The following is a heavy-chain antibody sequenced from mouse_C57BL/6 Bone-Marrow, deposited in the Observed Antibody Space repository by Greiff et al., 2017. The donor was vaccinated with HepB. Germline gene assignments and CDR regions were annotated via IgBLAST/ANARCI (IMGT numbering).Heavy chain of an antibody. CDR3: ARDYYGSSYWYFDV. V-gene: IGHV5-16*01. J-gene: IGHJ1*03. CDR1: GFTFSDYY. CDR2: INYDGSST. D-gene: IGHD1-1*01. Sequence: EVKLMESEGGLVQPGSSMKLSCTASGFTFSDYYMAWVRQVPEKGLEWVANINYDGSSTYYLDSLKSRFIISRDNAKNILYLQMSSQKSEDTATYYSARDYYGSSYWYFDVWGTGTTVTVSS.